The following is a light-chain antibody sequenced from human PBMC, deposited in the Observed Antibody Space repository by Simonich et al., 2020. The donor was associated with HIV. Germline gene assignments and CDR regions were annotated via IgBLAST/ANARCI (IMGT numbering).Light chain of an antibody. CDR1: ALTKKY. J-gene: IGLJ3*02. V-gene: IGLV3-10*01. CDR2: EDR. Sequence: SYELTQPPSVSVSPGQTARITCSADALTKKYSYLYQQKSGQAPVLVIYEDRKRPSGIPERFAGSSSGTMATLTISGAQVEDEADYYCYSTDSSGDLYWVFGGGTKLTVL. CDR3: YSTDSSGDLYWV.